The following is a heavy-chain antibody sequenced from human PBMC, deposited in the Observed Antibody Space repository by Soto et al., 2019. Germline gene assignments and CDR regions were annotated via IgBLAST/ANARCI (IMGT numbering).Heavy chain of an antibody. J-gene: IGHJ5*02. CDR2: ISAYNGNT. CDR3: ASTYCSGGSCHFNWFDP. V-gene: IGHV1-18*01. Sequence: QVQLVQSGAEVKKPGASVKVSCKASGYTFTSYGISWVRQAPGQGLEWMGWISAYNGNTNYAQKLQGRVTVTTDTSTSTAYMELRSLRSDDTAVYYCASTYCSGGSCHFNWFDPWGQGTLVTVSS. CDR1: GYTFTSYG. D-gene: IGHD2-15*01.